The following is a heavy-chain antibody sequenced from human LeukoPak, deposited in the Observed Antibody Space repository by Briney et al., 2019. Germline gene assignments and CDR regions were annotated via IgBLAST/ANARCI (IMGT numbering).Heavy chain of an antibody. D-gene: IGHD2-2*01. CDR1: GFTFDDYG. J-gene: IGHJ4*02. Sequence: PGGSLRLSCAASGFTFDDYGMSWVRQAPGKGLEWVSGINWNGGSTGYADSVKGRFTISRDNAKNSLYLQMNSLRAEDTAVYYCARDGLGYCSSTSCYHGGWGQGTLVTVSS. CDR2: INWNGGST. CDR3: ARDGLGYCSSTSCYHGG. V-gene: IGHV3-20*04.